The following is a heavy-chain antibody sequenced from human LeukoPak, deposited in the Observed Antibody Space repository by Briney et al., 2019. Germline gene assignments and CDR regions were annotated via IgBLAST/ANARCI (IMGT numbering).Heavy chain of an antibody. D-gene: IGHD1-7*01. CDR2: MNPKHGGT. CDR1: GYTFTDSF. CDR3: ARGSGTFHYFHY. Sequence: ASVKVSCKPSGYTFTDSFIHWVRQAPGQGLEWMGWMNPKHGGTNYAQKFQGRVTMTRDTSISTAYMELTSLTSDDSAVYYCARGSGTFHYFHYCGQGTLVTVSS. V-gene: IGHV1-2*02. J-gene: IGHJ4*02.